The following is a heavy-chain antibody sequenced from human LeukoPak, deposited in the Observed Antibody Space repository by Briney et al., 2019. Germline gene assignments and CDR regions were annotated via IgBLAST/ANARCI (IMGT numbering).Heavy chain of an antibody. V-gene: IGHV4-39*01. Sequence: WETLSLTCTVSSGSVSSTIYYWGWIRQPPGKGLEWIGSIYSSGSTYYNPALKSRVTMSVDTSKNQFSLKLTSVTAADTAVYYCAMGGNYGIDYWGQGTLLTVSS. CDR3: AMGGNYGIDY. D-gene: IGHD1-26*01. CDR1: SGSVSSTIYY. J-gene: IGHJ4*02. CDR2: IYSSGST.